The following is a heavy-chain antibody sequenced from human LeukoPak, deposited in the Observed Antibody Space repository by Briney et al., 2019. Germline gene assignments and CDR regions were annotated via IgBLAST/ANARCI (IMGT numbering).Heavy chain of an antibody. CDR3: ARGDSNGSKSCPLYYYMDV. V-gene: IGHV4-4*07. D-gene: IGHD3-22*01. Sequence: SDTLSLTCTVSGRSINGYFWMWIRQAAGKGLEGIGCIYTSGSTKYHPSLKSRVTISLDMSKNQLSLKLTSVTAADTAVYYCARGDSNGSKSCPLYYYMDVWGKGTTVTV. J-gene: IGHJ6*03. CDR2: IYTSGST. CDR1: GRSINGYF.